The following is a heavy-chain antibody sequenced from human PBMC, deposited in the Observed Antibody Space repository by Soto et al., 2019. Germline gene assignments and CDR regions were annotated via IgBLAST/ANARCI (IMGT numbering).Heavy chain of an antibody. Sequence: PSQTLSLTCAISGDSGSSNSAAWNWIRQSPSRGLELLGRTYYRSKWFNNYALSVKSRITIHPDTSKNHFSLQLNSVTPEDTAVYYCERRHQGFDYWGHGTMLTVSS. V-gene: IGHV6-1*01. J-gene: IGHJ4*01. CDR2: TYYRSKWFN. D-gene: IGHD6-25*01. CDR1: GDSGSSNSAA. CDR3: ERRHQGFDY.